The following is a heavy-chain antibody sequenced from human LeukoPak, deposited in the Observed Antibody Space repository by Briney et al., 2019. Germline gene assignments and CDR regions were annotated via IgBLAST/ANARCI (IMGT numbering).Heavy chain of an antibody. CDR2: INPNSGGT. CDR1: GYTFIVYY. D-gene: IGHD3-10*01. Sequence: GASVKVSCKASGYTFIVYYMHWVRQAPGHGLEWMGWINPNSGGTNYAQKFQGGVTMTRDTSISTAYMELSRLKSDDTAVYYCATVYGSGTDFYYWGQGTLVTVSS. J-gene: IGHJ4*02. V-gene: IGHV1-2*02. CDR3: ATVYGSGTDFYY.